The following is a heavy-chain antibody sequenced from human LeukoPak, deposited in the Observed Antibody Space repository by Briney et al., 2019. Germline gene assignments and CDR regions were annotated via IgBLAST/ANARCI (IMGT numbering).Heavy chain of an antibody. Sequence: GASVKVSCKASGYTFTGYYMHWVRQAPGQGLEWMGWISAYNGNTNYAQKLQGRVTMTTDTSTSTAYMELRSLRSDDTAVYYCAREYYGSGRDGMDVWGQGTTVTVSS. CDR1: GYTFTGYY. D-gene: IGHD3-10*01. CDR3: AREYYGSGRDGMDV. V-gene: IGHV1-18*04. J-gene: IGHJ6*02. CDR2: ISAYNGNT.